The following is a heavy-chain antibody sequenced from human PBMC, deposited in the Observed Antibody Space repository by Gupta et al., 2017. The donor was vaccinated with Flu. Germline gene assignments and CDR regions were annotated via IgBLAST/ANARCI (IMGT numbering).Heavy chain of an antibody. Sequence: EVQLLESGGSLVQPGGSLRVSCAASGSTFNNSPMSWVRPAPGKGLEWISTITSSGSTTYYGDSVKGRFTISRDYSRNTVYLQMNGLRADDTAVYYCAKRAPVAGVGAPLDSWGQGTLVTVSS. CDR2: ITSSGSTT. D-gene: IGHD6-19*01. CDR1: GSTFNNSP. CDR3: AKRAPVAGVGAPLDS. J-gene: IGHJ4*02. V-gene: IGHV3-23*05.